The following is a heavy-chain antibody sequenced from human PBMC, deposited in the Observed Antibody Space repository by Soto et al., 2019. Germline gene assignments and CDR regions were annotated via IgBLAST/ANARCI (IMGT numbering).Heavy chain of an antibody. J-gene: IGHJ6*02. CDR2: ISAYNGNT. D-gene: IGHD3-9*01. CDR1: GYTFTSYD. CDR3: GLVSSYYYGMDV. V-gene: IGHV1-18*01. Sequence: QVQLVQSGAEVKKPGASVKVSCKASGYTFTSYDISWVRQAPGQGLEWMGWISAYNGNTNYAQKLQGRVTMTTDTSTSTAYMKLKSMRSDDTAVYYCGLVSSYYYGMDVCGQGTTVTVSS.